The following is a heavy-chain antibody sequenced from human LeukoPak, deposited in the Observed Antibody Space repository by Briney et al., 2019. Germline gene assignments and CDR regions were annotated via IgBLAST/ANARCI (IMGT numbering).Heavy chain of an antibody. D-gene: IGHD6-19*01. CDR1: GYTFTSYA. Sequence: ASVKVSCKACGYTFTSYAMNWVRQAPGQWLEWMGWSNTNTGNPTYAQGFTGRFVFSLDTSVSTAYLQISSLKAEDTAVYYCARDLGEWQWLTEGFYYWGQGTLVTVSS. CDR2: SNTNTGNP. CDR3: ARDLGEWQWLTEGFYY. V-gene: IGHV7-4-1*02. J-gene: IGHJ4*02.